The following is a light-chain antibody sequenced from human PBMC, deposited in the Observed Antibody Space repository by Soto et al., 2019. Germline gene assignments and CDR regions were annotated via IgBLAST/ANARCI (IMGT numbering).Light chain of an antibody. CDR1: SSDVGGYEY. V-gene: IGLV2-14*01. CDR2: EVT. J-gene: IGLJ1*01. Sequence: QSALTQPASVSGSPGQSITISCTGTSSDVGGYEYVSWYQQHPGKAPKLMIYEVTNRPSGVSSRFSGSKSGNTASLTISGLQTEDEADYYCSSYTSINTFVFGTGTKVTVL. CDR3: SSYTSINTFV.